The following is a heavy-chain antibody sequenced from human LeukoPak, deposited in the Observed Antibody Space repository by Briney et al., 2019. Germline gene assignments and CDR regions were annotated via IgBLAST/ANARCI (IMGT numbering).Heavy chain of an antibody. V-gene: IGHV3-7*01. CDR2: IKQDGSEE. J-gene: IGHJ4*02. CDR1: GLTFSSYW. CDR3: VRDIVGDV. Sequence: AGGSLRLSCAASGLTFSSYWMSWVRQAPEKGLEWVANIKQDGSEEYYVDSVKGRFTSSRDNAKNSLYLQMDSLRAEDTALYYCVRDIVGDVWGQGTLVTVSS. D-gene: IGHD1-26*01.